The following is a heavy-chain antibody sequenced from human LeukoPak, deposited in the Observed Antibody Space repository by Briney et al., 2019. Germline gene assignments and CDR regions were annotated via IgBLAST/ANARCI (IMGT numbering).Heavy chain of an antibody. D-gene: IGHD2-2*01. J-gene: IGHJ6*02. CDR2: ISYDGGNK. CDR3: ARDRCSSTSYYYYYGMDV. Sequence: GRSLRLSCAASGFTFSSYAMHWVRQAPGKGLEWVVVISYDGGNKYYADTVKGRFTISRDKSENTLYLQTNSLRGEDTAVYYCARDRCSSTSYYYYYGMDVWGQGTTVTVSS. CDR1: GFTFSSYA. V-gene: IGHV3-30-3*01.